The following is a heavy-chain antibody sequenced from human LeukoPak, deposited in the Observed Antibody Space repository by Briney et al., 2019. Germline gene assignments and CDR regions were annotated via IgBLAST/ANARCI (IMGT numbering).Heavy chain of an antibody. CDR1: GYTFTGYY. CDR2: INPNSGGT. Sequence: ASVKVSCKASGYTFTGYYMHWVRQAPGQGLEWMGWINPNSGGTNYAQKFQGRVTMTRDTSIGTAYMELSRLRSDDTAVYYCARHYDILTSHPDLGGFDPWGQGTLVTVSS. J-gene: IGHJ5*02. D-gene: IGHD3-9*01. CDR3: ARHYDILTSHPDLGGFDP. V-gene: IGHV1-2*02.